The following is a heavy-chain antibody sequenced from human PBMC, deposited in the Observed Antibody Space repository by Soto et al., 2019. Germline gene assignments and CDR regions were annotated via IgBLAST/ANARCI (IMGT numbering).Heavy chain of an antibody. D-gene: IGHD3-10*01. CDR2: INAGNGNT. CDR1: GYTFTSYA. CDR3: AREFGSGSLLSNYFDY. V-gene: IGHV1-3*05. J-gene: IGHJ4*02. Sequence: QVQLVQSGAEEKKPGASVKVSCKASGYTFTSYAMHWVRQAPGQRLEWMGWINAGNGNTKYSQKFQGRVTITRDTSASTAYMELSSLRSEDTAVYYCAREFGSGSLLSNYFDYWGQGTLVTVSS.